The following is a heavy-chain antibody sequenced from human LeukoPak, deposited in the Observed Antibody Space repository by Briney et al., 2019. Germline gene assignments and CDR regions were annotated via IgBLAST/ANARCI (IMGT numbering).Heavy chain of an antibody. J-gene: IGHJ3*02. Sequence: SETLSLTCAVYGGSFSGYYWSWIRQPPGKGLEWIGEISHSGSTNYSPSLKSRVTMSVDTSNNQFSLKLSSVTAADTAVYYCASWFRSTRAFDTWGQGTMVTVSS. D-gene: IGHD3-10*01. CDR3: ASWFRSTRAFDT. V-gene: IGHV4-34*01. CDR2: ISHSGST. CDR1: GGSFSGYY.